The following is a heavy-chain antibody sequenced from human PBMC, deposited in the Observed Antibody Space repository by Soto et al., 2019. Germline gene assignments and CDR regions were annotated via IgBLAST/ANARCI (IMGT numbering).Heavy chain of an antibody. Sequence: EVQLVESGGGLIKPGGSLRLSCAASGFTFSDAWMSWVREAPGKGLEWVGRIKSKTEGATRDFAAPVKDRFAMSRDDSTTPAFLQMSSLKIEDSGVYYCCSGTGTSDFDYWGLGTLVTVSS. D-gene: IGHD1-1*01. CDR2: IKSKTEGATR. J-gene: IGHJ4*02. V-gene: IGHV3-15*01. CDR3: CSGTGTSDFDY. CDR1: GFTFSDAW.